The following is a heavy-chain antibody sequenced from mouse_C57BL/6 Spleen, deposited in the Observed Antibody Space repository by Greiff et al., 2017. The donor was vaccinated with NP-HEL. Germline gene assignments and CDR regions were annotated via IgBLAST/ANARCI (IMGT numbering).Heavy chain of an antibody. CDR3: ARDYYGSSGNFDY. D-gene: IGHD1-1*01. CDR1: GYSITSGYY. CDR2: ISYDGSN. Sequence: EVQLVESGPGLVKPSQSLSLTCSVTGYSITSGYYWNWIRQFPGNKLEWMGYISYDGSNNYNPSLKNRISITRDTSKNQFFLKLNSVTTEDTATYYCARDYYGSSGNFDYWGQGTTLTVSS. J-gene: IGHJ2*01. V-gene: IGHV3-6*01.